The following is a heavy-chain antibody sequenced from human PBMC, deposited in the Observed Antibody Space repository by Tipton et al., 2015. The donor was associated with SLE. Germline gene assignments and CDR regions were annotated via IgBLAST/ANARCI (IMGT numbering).Heavy chain of an antibody. CDR3: ARGTGGSGNYYSDAFDI. CDR1: GGSITSHF. J-gene: IGHJ3*02. V-gene: IGHV4-59*11. D-gene: IGHD3-10*01. CDR2: IYYSGST. Sequence: TLSLTCTVSGGSITSHFWGWIRQPPGKGLEYIAYIYYSGSTNYNPSLKSRVTISMDTSKNQFSLKLSSVTAADTAVYYCARGTGGSGNYYSDAFDIWGQGTMVTVSS.